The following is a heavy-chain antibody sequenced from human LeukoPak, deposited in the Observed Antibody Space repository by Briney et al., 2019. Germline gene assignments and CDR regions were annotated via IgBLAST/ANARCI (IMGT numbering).Heavy chain of an antibody. J-gene: IGHJ6*03. V-gene: IGHV5-51*01. Sequence: GESLKISCKGSGYSFTNYWIGWVRQMPGKGLEWMGIIYPGDSDTRYSPSSQGQVTISADKSISTAYLQWSSLKASDSAMYYCARGLKGSGSYMDVWGKGTTVTVSS. CDR3: ARGLKGSGSYMDV. D-gene: IGHD3-10*01. CDR2: IYPGDSDT. CDR1: GYSFTNYW.